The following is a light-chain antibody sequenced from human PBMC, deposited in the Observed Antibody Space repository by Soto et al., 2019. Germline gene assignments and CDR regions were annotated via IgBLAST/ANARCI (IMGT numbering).Light chain of an antibody. V-gene: IGKV4-1*01. Sequence: DIVMTQSPDSLAVSLGERATINCKSSQSVLYSSNNKNYLSWYQQKPGQPPKLLIYWASTRESGVPDRFSGSGSGTDFTLTIRSLQAEDVAVYYCQQYYNTPITFGQGTRLEI. J-gene: IGKJ5*01. CDR3: QQYYNTPIT. CDR2: WAS. CDR1: QSVLYSSNNKNY.